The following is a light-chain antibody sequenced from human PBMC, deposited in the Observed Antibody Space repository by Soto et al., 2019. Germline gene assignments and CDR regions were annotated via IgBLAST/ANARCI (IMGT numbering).Light chain of an antibody. CDR1: QSVSSN. CDR2: GAS. J-gene: IGKJ1*01. V-gene: IGKV3-15*01. CDR3: QQYNNWPPWT. Sequence: IVMTESPVTLSVSPGERASLSCRPSQSVSSNLAWYQQKPGQAPRLLIYGASTRATGIPARFSGSGSGTEFTLTISSLQSEDFAVYYCQQYNNWPPWTFGQGTKVDIK.